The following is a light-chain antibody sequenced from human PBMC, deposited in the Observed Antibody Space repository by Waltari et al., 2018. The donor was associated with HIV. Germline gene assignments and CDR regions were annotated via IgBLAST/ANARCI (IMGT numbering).Light chain of an antibody. CDR1: SSNIGYTY. V-gene: IGLV1-51*01. CDR3: ATWDSGLSAVV. J-gene: IGLJ2*01. Sequence: QSVLTQPPSVSATPGQKVPISCSGSSSNIGYTYVFWYHQLPGTAPKLLIYDNNKRPSGIPDRFSGSKSGTSATLGITGLQTGDEADYYCATWDSGLSAVVFGGGTKLTVL. CDR2: DNN.